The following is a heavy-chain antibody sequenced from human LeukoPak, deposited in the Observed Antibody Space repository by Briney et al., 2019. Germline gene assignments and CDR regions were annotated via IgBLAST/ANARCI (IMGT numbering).Heavy chain of an antibody. CDR1: GGSISSYY. J-gene: IGHJ4*02. D-gene: IGHD3-3*01. CDR3: ARGFRFLEWTD. V-gene: IGHV4-59*01. CDR2: IYYSGST. Sequence: NPSETLSLTCTVSGGSISSYYWSWIRQPPGKGLEWIGYIYYSGSTNYNPSLKSRVTISVDTSKNQFSLKLSSVTAADTAVYYCARGFRFLEWTDWGQGTLVTVSS.